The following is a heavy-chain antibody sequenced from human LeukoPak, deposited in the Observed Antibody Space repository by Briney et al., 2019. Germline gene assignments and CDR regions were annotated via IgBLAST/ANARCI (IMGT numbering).Heavy chain of an antibody. D-gene: IGHD4-11*01. CDR3: ARMTTVWYFDL. J-gene: IGHJ2*01. V-gene: IGHV4-34*01. CDR2: INHSGST. CDR1: GGSFSGYY. Sequence: PSETLSLTCAVYGGSFSGYYWSWIRQPPGKGLEWIGEINHSGSTNYNPSLKSRVTISVDTSKNQFSLKLSSVTAADTAVYYCARMTTVWYFDLWGRGTLVTVSS.